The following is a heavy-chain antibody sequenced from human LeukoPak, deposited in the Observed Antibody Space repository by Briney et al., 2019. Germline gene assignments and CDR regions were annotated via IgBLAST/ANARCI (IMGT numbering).Heavy chain of an antibody. Sequence: SETLSLTCTVSGASVSSSDYYWGWIRQPPGKGLEWIGSLYSGGLTYYNPSLKSRVTISVDTSKNQFSLKVTSVTAADTAVYSCASGGYSSGWYGSFDIWGQWTVVTVSS. CDR1: GASVSSSDYY. CDR3: ASGGYSSGWYGSFDI. CDR2: LYSGGLT. D-gene: IGHD6-19*01. V-gene: IGHV4-39*01. J-gene: IGHJ3*02.